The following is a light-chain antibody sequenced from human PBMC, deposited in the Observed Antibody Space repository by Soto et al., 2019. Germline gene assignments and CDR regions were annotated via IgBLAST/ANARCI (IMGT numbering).Light chain of an antibody. Sequence: DIQMTQSPSTLPASVGDRVTITCRASQSISSWLAWYQQKPGRAPKLLIYKASNLESGVPSRFSGSGSGTEFTLTISSLQPDDFATYYCQQYNSYPWTFGQGTKVEIK. J-gene: IGKJ1*01. CDR1: QSISSW. V-gene: IGKV1-5*03. CDR3: QQYNSYPWT. CDR2: KAS.